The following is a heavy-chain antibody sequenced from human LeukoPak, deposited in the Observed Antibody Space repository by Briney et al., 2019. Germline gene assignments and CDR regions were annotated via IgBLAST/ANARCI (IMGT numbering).Heavy chain of an antibody. J-gene: IGHJ4*02. D-gene: IGHD6-6*01. V-gene: IGHV4-61*08. CDR2: IYTSGGT. CDR1: GGSISSGDYY. CDR3: ARLTRLSTSPDRYYLDY. Sequence: PSETLSLTCTVSGGSISSGDYYWSWIRQPPGKGLEWIGYIYTSGGTNYIPSLKGRVTISIDTSTNQFSLKLSSVTAADSAVYYCARLTRLSTSPDRYYLDYWGQGTLVTVSS.